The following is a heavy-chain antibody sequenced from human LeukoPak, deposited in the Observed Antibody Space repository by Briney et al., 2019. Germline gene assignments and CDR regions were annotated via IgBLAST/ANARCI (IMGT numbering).Heavy chain of an antibody. D-gene: IGHD4-17*01. V-gene: IGHV4-34*01. Sequence: PSETLSLTCAVYGGSFSGYYWSWIRQPPGKGLEWIGEINHSGSTNYNPSLKSRVTISVDTSKNQFSLKLSSVTAADTAVYYCAGSAYGDYDANQFDYWGQGTLVTVSS. CDR3: AGSAYGDYDANQFDY. J-gene: IGHJ4*02. CDR1: GGSFSGYY. CDR2: INHSGST.